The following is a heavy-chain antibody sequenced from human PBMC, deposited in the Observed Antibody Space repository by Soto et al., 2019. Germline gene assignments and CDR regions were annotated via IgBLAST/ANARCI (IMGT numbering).Heavy chain of an antibody. V-gene: IGHV4-34*01. J-gene: IGHJ6*02. CDR1: GGSSSSYY. CDR3: ARAKNVLRFLEWSPGRGMDV. CDR2: INHSGST. D-gene: IGHD3-3*01. Sequence: SETLSLTCTVSGGSSSSYYFSWIRQPPGKGLEWIGEINHSGSTNYNPSLKSRVTISVDTSKNQFSLKLSSVTAADTAVYYCARAKNVLRFLEWSPGRGMDVWGQGTTVTVSS.